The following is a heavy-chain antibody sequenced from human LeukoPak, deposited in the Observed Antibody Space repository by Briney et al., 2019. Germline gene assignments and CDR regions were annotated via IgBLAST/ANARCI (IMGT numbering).Heavy chain of an antibody. J-gene: IGHJ4*02. CDR1: GFTFDDYA. CDR3: AKDMEEVGIGSFDY. CDR2: ISWNSGSI. V-gene: IGHV3-9*01. Sequence: SLRLSCAASGFTFDDYAMHWVRQAPGKGLEWVSGISWNSGSIGYADSVKGRFTISRDNAKNSLYLQMNSLRAEDTALYYCAKDMEEVGIGSFDYWGQGTLVTVSS. D-gene: IGHD2-15*01.